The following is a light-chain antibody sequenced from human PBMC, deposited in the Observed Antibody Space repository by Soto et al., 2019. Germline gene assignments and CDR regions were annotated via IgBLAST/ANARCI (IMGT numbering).Light chain of an antibody. J-gene: IGKJ1*01. Sequence: DIQMTQSPSSVSASVGDRVTITCRASQRITSWLAWYQQKPGKAPKLLIYAASRLQSGVPSRFSGSGSGTDFTLTINSLQPEDFATYYCQQANSFPRTFGQGTKVEIK. V-gene: IGKV1-12*01. CDR2: AAS. CDR3: QQANSFPRT. CDR1: QRITSW.